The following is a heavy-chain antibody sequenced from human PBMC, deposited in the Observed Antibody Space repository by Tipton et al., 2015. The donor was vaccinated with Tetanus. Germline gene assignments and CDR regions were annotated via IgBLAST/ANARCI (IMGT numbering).Heavy chain of an antibody. V-gene: IGHV4-59*01. CDR1: GGSISSYN. Sequence: TLSLTCTVSGGSISSYNRSWIRQPPGKGLEWIGYIYYSGSTNYNPSLKSRVTISVDTSKNQFSLKLSSVTAADTAVYYCARDRSITIFGVVPINYYYGMDVWGQGTTVTVSS. J-gene: IGHJ6*02. D-gene: IGHD3-3*01. CDR2: IYYSGST. CDR3: ARDRSITIFGVVPINYYYGMDV.